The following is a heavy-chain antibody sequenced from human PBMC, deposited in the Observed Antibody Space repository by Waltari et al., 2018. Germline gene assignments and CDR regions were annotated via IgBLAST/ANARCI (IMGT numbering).Heavy chain of an antibody. J-gene: IGHJ3*02. D-gene: IGHD4-17*01. Sequence: QVQLVQSGAEVKKPGSSVKVSCKASGGTFRRYAISGGRQAPGQGLEWMGRIIPILGIANYAQKFQGRVTITADKSTSTAYMELSSLRSEDTAVYYCARKSDYSAFDIWGQGTMVTVSS. V-gene: IGHV1-69*04. CDR1: GGTFRRYA. CDR2: IIPILGIA. CDR3: ARKSDYSAFDI.